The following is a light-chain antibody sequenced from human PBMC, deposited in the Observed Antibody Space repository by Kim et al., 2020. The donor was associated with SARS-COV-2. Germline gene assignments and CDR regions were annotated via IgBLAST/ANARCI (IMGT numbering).Light chain of an antibody. Sequence: EIMMTQSPATLSVSPGESVTLSCRATQSVARHLAWYQQKPGQAPRILIYDASSGATGVPARFSGSGSETEFTLTISDLQSEDVAVYYCQQFHKWPRTFGPGTKVDIK. CDR3: QQFHKWPRT. V-gene: IGKV3-15*01. J-gene: IGKJ1*01. CDR1: QSVARH. CDR2: DAS.